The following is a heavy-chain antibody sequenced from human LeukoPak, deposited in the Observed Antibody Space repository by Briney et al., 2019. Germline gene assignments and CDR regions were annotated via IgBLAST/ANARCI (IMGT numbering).Heavy chain of an antibody. CDR3: AREEWFDP. J-gene: IGHJ5*02. CDR2: IDYSGSS. CDR1: GCSIRSGDYS. V-gene: IGHV4-30-4*01. Sequence: SETLSLTCTVSGCSIRSGDYSWNWIRQPPGKGLEWIGYIDYSGSSSYNPSLKSRATISVDTSKNQFSLKLSSVTAADTAVYYCAREEWFDPWGQGTLVTVSS.